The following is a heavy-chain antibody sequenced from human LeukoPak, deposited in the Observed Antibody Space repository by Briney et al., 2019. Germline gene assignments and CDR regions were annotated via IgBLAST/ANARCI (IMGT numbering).Heavy chain of an antibody. Sequence: VRQAPGKGLEWVAVISYDGSNKCYADSVKGRFTISRDNSKNTLYLQMSSLRAEDTAVYYCATAYYDFWSGYDYWGQGTLVTVSS. CDR2: ISYDGSNK. D-gene: IGHD3-3*01. V-gene: IGHV3-30*03. J-gene: IGHJ4*02. CDR3: ATAYYDFWSGYDY.